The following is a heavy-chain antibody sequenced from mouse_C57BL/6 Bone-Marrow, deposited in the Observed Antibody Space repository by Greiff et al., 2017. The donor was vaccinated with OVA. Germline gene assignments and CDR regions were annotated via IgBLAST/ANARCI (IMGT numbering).Heavy chain of an antibody. Sequence: EVQLQQSGPELVKPGASVKISCKASGYSFTGYYMNWVKQSPEKSLEWIGEINPSTGGTTYNQKFKAKATLTVDKSSSTAYMQLKSLTSEDSAVYYCARSYYSNRPFDYWGQGTTLTVSS. CDR3: ARSYYSNRPFDY. J-gene: IGHJ2*01. V-gene: IGHV1-42*01. CDR2: INPSTGGT. D-gene: IGHD2-5*01. CDR1: GYSFTGYY.